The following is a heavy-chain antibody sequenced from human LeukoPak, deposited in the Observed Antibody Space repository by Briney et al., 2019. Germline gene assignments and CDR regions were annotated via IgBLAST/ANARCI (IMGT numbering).Heavy chain of an antibody. J-gene: IGHJ4*02. CDR1: GFTFSSYG. D-gene: IGHD6-19*01. CDR3: AKDQGSGPMGYFDY. CDR2: IRYDGSNK. V-gene: IGHV3-30*02. Sequence: GGSLRLSCAASGFTFSSYGMHWVRQAPGKGLEWVAFIRYDGSNKYYADSVKGRFTISRDNSKNTLYLQMNSLRAEDTAVYYCAKDQGSGPMGYFDYWGQGTLVTVSS.